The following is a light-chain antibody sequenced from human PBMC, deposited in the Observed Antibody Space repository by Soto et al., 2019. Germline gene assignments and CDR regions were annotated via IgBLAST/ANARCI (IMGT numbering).Light chain of an antibody. CDR3: QKYNSAQFT. CDR1: QGSSNY. CDR2: EAS. J-gene: IGKJ3*01. V-gene: IGKV1-27*01. Sequence: DIQMTQSPSSLSASVGDRVTITCRASQGSSNYLAWYQQKPGKLPKLLIYEASTLQSGVPARFSGCGVGTEVTLTVSSLQPEDVAAYYCQKYNSAQFTFGPGANLDSK.